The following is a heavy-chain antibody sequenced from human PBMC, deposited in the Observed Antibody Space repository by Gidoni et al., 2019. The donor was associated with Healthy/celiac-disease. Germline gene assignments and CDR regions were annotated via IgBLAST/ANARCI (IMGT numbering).Heavy chain of an antibody. Sequence: EVQLVESGGGLVQPGRSLRLSCASSGFTFDDYAMRWVRQAPGKGLEWVSGISWNSGSIGYADSVKGRFTISRDNAKNSLYLQMNSLRAEDTALYYCAKGSGGVIVGATSPFDYWGQGTLVTVSS. CDR1: GFTFDDYA. D-gene: IGHD1-26*01. CDR3: AKGSGGVIVGATSPFDY. CDR2: ISWNSGSI. V-gene: IGHV3-9*01. J-gene: IGHJ4*02.